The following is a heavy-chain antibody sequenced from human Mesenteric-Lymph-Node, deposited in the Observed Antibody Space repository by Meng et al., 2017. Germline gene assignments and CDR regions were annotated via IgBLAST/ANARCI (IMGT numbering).Heavy chain of an antibody. CDR1: GYTFTNYA. V-gene: IGHV1-3*01. CDR2: INSGNGKT. CDR3: ARGLWEQSRYYFDS. D-gene: IGHD1-26*01. Sequence: QVQLLQSGAEVKKPGASVKVSCKASGYTFTNYAIQWVRQAPGQRLEWMGWINSGNGKTKYSEKFQGRVTITRDTSATTAYMELSSLRSEDMAVYYCARGLWEQSRYYFDSWGQGTLVTVSS. J-gene: IGHJ4*02.